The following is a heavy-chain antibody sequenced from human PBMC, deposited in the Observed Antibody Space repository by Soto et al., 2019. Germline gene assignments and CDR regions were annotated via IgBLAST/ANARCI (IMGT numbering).Heavy chain of an antibody. CDR2: ISYSGNT. Sequence: PSETLSLTCTVSGGSISSDYWSWIRQPPGKGLEWIGYISYSGNTNYNPSLKSLVTISVDTSKKQFSLKLRSVTAADTAVYYCARVLSGSPLFDYWGQGMLVTVSS. CDR3: ARVLSGSPLFDY. D-gene: IGHD1-26*01. CDR1: GGSISSDY. J-gene: IGHJ4*02. V-gene: IGHV4-59*01.